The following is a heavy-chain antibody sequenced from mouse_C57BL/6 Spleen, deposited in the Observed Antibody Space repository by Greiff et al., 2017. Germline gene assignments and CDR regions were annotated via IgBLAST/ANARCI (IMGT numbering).Heavy chain of an antibody. CDR2: IWTGGGT. CDR1: GFSLTSYA. J-gene: IGHJ2*01. CDR3: ARNEGTTVVPYFDY. D-gene: IGHD1-1*01. V-gene: IGHV2-9-1*01. Sequence: VQLQQSGPGLVAPSQSLSITCTVSGFSLTSYAISWVRQPPGKGLEWLGVIWTGGGTNYNSALKSRLSISKDNSKSQVFLKMNSLQTDDTARYYCARNEGTTVVPYFDYWGQGTTLTVSS.